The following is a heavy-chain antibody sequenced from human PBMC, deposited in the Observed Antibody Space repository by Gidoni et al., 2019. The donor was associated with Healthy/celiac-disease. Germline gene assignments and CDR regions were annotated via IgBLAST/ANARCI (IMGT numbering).Heavy chain of an antibody. V-gene: IGHV3-30*18. CDR3: AKDQTTVVTYNVFFDY. CDR1: GFTFSSYG. CDR2: ISYDGSNK. Sequence: QVQLVESGGGVVQPGRSLRLSCAASGFTFSSYGMPWVRQAPGKGLEWVAVISYDGSNKYYADSVKGRFTISRDNSKNTLYLQMNSLRAEDTAVYYCAKDQTTVVTYNVFFDYWGQGTLVTVSS. J-gene: IGHJ4*02. D-gene: IGHD4-17*01.